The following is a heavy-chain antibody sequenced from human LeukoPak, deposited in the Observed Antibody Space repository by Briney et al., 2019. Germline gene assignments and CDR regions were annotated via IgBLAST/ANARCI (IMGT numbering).Heavy chain of an antibody. J-gene: IGHJ4*02. V-gene: IGHV4-59*01. CDR2: MYHGGSA. Sequence: PSETLSLTCTVSSGSISRYYWSWIRQSPGKALEWIGYMYHGGSAHYSPSLKSRVTISIDTSKNQISLKVASVTAADTAVYFCARVRGQLWPPDYWGQGTQVIVSS. CDR3: ARVRGQLWPPDY. D-gene: IGHD1-1*01. CDR1: SGSISRYY.